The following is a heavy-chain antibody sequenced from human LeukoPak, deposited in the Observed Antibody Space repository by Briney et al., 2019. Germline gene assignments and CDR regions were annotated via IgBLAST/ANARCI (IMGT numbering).Heavy chain of an antibody. CDR1: GFTFSSYA. V-gene: IGHV3-23*01. J-gene: IGHJ4*02. CDR2: ISGSGSST. D-gene: IGHD3-16*02. Sequence: GGSLRLSCAASGFTFSSYAMSWVRQAPGKGLEWVSAISGSGSSTYYADSVKGRFTISRDNSKNTLYLQMNSLRAEDTAVYYCGAYDYIWGSYRYRLSDYWGQGTLVTVSS. CDR3: GAYDYIWGSYRYRLSDY.